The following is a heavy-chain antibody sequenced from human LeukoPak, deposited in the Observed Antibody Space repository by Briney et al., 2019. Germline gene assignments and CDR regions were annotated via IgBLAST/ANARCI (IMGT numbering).Heavy chain of an antibody. D-gene: IGHD3-3*01. CDR3: ARDSGYDFWSGYPYYFDY. CDR2: ISAYNGNT. J-gene: IGHJ4*02. V-gene: IGHV1-18*04. Sequence: ASVKVSCKASGYTFTGYYMHWVRQAPGQGLEWMGWISAYNGNTNYAQKLQGRVTMTTDTSTSTAYMELRSLRSDDTAVYYCARDSGYDFWSGYPYYFDYWGQGTLVTVSS. CDR1: GYTFTGYY.